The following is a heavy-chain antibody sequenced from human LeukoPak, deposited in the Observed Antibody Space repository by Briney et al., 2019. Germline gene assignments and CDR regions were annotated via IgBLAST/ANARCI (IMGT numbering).Heavy chain of an antibody. J-gene: IGHJ4*02. D-gene: IGHD6-19*01. CDR3: ARDGRAGSLFAY. Sequence: PSETLSLTCTVSGGSISGYYWSWIWQPPGKGLEWVGYISYSGSTNYNPSLKSRVTISVDTSKNQFSLKLSSVTAADTAIYYCARDGRAGSLFAYWGQGTLVTVSS. V-gene: IGHV4-59*01. CDR2: ISYSGST. CDR1: GGSISGYY.